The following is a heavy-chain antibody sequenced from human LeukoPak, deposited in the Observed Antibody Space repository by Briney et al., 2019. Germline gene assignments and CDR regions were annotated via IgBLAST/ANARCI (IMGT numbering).Heavy chain of an antibody. Sequence: PGGSLRLSCSASGYTFSSHGLTWVRQAPGKGLEWVSTINGAGDNTRYAETVKGRFAISRDNSKNTLYLHMSDLRAEDTAIYYCAKVTVCFGCYFDFWGQGTPVTVPS. CDR2: INGAGDNT. CDR1: GYTFSSHG. CDR3: AKVTVCFGCYFDF. V-gene: IGHV3-23*01. D-gene: IGHD3-16*01. J-gene: IGHJ4*02.